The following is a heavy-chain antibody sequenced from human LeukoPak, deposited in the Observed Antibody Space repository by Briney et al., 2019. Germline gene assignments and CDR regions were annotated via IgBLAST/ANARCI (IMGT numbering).Heavy chain of an antibody. Sequence: GGSLRLSCAASGFTFVDYAMHWVRQAPGKGLEWVSGISWNSGNIDYADSVKGRFTISRDNAKSSLSLLMNSLRAEDTALYYCAKDTPVRFGELFEPYYFDYWGQGTLVTVSS. CDR2: ISWNSGNI. D-gene: IGHD3-10*01. CDR3: AKDTPVRFGELFEPYYFDY. V-gene: IGHV3-9*01. CDR1: GFTFVDYA. J-gene: IGHJ4*02.